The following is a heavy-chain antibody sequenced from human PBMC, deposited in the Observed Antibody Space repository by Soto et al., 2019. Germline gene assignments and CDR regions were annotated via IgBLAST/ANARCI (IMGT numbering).Heavy chain of an antibody. D-gene: IGHD2-15*01. CDR3: AKDFGDIVVVVLAPYGMDV. V-gene: IGHV3-23*01. J-gene: IGHJ6*02. Sequence: WGSLRLSCAASGFTFSNYAMNFGRHAPVKWLEWVSVISGSGESTYYADSVKGRFTISRDNSKNTLYLQMNSLRAEDTAVYFCAKDFGDIVVVVLAPYGMDVWGLGTTVTVSS. CDR1: GFTFSNYA. CDR2: ISGSGEST.